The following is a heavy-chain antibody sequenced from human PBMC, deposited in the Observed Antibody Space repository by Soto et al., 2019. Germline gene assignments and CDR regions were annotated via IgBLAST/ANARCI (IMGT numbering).Heavy chain of an antibody. CDR3: AHRQGDNWNYFIYFDD. D-gene: IGHD1-1*01. Sequence: SGPTLVNPTQTLTLTCTFSGFSLSTSGVGVGWIRQPPGKALEWLALIYWDDDKRYSPSLKSRLTITKDASKNQVVLTMTNMDPVDTATYYCAHRQGDNWNYFIYFDDWGQGTLVTVSS. J-gene: IGHJ4*02. CDR1: GFSLSTSGVG. V-gene: IGHV2-5*02. CDR2: IYWDDDK.